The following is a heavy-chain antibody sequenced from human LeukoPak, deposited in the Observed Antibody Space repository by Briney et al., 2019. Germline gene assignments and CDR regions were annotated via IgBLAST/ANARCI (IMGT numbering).Heavy chain of an antibody. J-gene: IGHJ4*02. D-gene: IGHD1-14*01. V-gene: IGHV4-59*01. CDR3: ARAITTFDD. Sequence: PSETLSLTCSVSGGSITSYYWSWIRQPPGKGLEWIGHVSDGGRTNYSPSLRSRVSISVDTSKNQFSLKLNSVTAADTAVYFCARAITTFDDWGQGTLVTVSS. CDR2: VSDGGRT. CDR1: GGSITSYY.